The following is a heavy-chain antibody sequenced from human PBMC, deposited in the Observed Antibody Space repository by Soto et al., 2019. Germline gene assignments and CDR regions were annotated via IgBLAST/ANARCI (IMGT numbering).Heavy chain of an antibody. CDR2: ISAYNGNT. D-gene: IGHD2-15*01. V-gene: IGHV1-18*01. Sequence: ASVKVACKASGYTFTSYGISWVLQAPGQGLEWMGWISAYNGNTNYAQKLQGRVTMTTDTSTSTAYMELRSLRSDDTAVYYCASTYCSGGKCHYFDYWGQGTLVTVPS. J-gene: IGHJ4*02. CDR1: GYTFTSYG. CDR3: ASTYCSGGKCHYFDY.